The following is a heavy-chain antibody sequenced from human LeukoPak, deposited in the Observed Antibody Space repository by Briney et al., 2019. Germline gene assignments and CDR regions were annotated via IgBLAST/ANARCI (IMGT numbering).Heavy chain of an antibody. CDR2: IYSGGST. V-gene: IGHV3-53*01. CDR3: AKVGPTRYYDSSGYYYEGMDV. J-gene: IGHJ6*02. Sequence: QTGGSLRLSCAASGFTVSSNYMSWVRQAPGKGLEWVSVIYSGGSTYYADSVKGRFTISRDNSKNTLYLQMNSLRAEDTAVYYCAKVGPTRYYDSSGYYYEGMDVWGQGTTVTVSS. CDR1: GFTVSSNY. D-gene: IGHD3-22*01.